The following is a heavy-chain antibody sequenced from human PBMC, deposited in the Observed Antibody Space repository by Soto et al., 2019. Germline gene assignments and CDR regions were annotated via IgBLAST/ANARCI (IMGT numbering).Heavy chain of an antibody. CDR3: ATSRHPGNTGKFDI. CDR2: INPTSSVT. J-gene: IGHJ3*02. Sequence: ASVEVAFKASWYMFTDDEIHVLLQSPGKGLEWMAWINPTSSVTNSARNFRCRVTMTTDTSTSTANLELNGLTSDDTAVYFCATSRHPGNTGKFDIWGQGT. CDR1: WYMFTDDE. V-gene: IGHV1-2*07. D-gene: IGHD1-1*01.